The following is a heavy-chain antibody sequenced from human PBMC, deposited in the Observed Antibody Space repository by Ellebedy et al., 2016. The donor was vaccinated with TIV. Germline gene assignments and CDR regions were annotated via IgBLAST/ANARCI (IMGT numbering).Heavy chain of an antibody. CDR3: ATLGLVGALGDWFDP. Sequence: GESLKISCAASGFSFSSYWMSWVRQAPGKGLEWVANIKQDGSEKYYVDSVKGRFTISRDNAKNSLYLQMNSLRAEDTAIYYCATLGLVGALGDWFDPWGQGTLVTVSS. CDR1: GFSFSSYW. V-gene: IGHV3-7*03. J-gene: IGHJ5*02. CDR2: IKQDGSEK. D-gene: IGHD1-26*01.